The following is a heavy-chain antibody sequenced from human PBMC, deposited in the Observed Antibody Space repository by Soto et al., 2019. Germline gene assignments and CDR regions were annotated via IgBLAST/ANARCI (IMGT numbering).Heavy chain of an antibody. CDR1: GYSFTSYW. D-gene: IGHD3-3*01. CDR3: ARQTVTYYDSWSGYYTDYYYGMDV. J-gene: IGHJ6*02. CDR2: IYPGDSDT. Sequence: GESLRISCKGSGYSFTSYWIGWVRQMPGKGLEWMGIIYPGDSDTRYSPSFQGQVTISADKSISTAYLQWSSLKASDTTMYYCARQTVTYYDSWSGYYTDYYYGMDVWGQGTTVIVS. V-gene: IGHV5-51*01.